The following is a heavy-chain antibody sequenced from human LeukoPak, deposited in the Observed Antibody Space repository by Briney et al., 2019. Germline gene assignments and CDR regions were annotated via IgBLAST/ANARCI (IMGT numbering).Heavy chain of an antibody. D-gene: IGHD3-10*01. CDR2: INHSGST. V-gene: IGHV4-34*01. CDR3: ARGTRGAVGSGRHQNYYYYYMDV. CDR1: GGSFSGYY. J-gene: IGHJ6*03. Sequence: PSETLSLTCAVYGGSFSGYYWSWIRQPPGKGLEWIGEINHSGSTNYNPSLKSRVTISVDTSKNQFSLKLSSVTAADTAVYYCARGTRGAVGSGRHQNYYYYYMDVWGKGTTVTVSS.